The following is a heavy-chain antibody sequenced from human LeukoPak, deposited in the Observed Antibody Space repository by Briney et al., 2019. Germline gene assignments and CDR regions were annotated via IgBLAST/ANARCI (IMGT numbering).Heavy chain of an antibody. J-gene: IGHJ4*02. D-gene: IGHD3-22*01. V-gene: IGHV3-23*01. Sequence: GASLRLSCGACCFTFSSYAMSWVRQAPGKGLEGVSGISGSGGTTFYAASVKGRITTSRDNTKNTLYLQRNSLRAEDTAVYYCAKRRDSRGDDYFDYWGQGTLVTVSS. CDR3: AKRRDSRGDDYFDY. CDR1: CFTFSSYA. CDR2: ISGSGGTT.